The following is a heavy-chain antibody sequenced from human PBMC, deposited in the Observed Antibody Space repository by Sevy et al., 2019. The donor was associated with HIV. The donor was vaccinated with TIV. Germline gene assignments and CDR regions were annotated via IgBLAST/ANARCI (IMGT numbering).Heavy chain of an antibody. D-gene: IGHD3-10*01. J-gene: IGHJ6*02. CDR1: GFSFDDYA. CDR3: ASVREASGSAQGYYYGMDV. CDR2: IYSGGST. Sequence: GGSLRLSCAASGFSFDDYAMHWVRQAPGKGLEWVSVIYSGGSTYYADSVKGRFTISRDNSKNTLYLQMNSLRAEDTAVYYCASVREASGSAQGYYYGMDVWGQGTTVTVSS. V-gene: IGHV3-66*01.